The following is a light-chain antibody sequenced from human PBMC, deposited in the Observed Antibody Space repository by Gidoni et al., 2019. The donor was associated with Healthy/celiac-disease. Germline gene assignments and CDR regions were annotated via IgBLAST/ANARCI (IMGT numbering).Light chain of an antibody. CDR2: SNN. CDR1: SSNIGSNT. Sequence: QSALTQPPSASGTPGQSVTISCSGSSSNIGSNTVNWYQQLPGTAPKLLIYSNNQRPSGVPDRFSGSKSGTSASLAISGLQSEDEADYYCAAWDDSLNGFWVFGGGTKLTVL. CDR3: AAWDDSLNGFWV. V-gene: IGLV1-44*01. J-gene: IGLJ3*02.